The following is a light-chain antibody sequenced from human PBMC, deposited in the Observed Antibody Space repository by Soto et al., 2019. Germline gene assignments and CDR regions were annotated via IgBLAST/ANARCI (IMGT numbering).Light chain of an antibody. Sequence: IQMTQSPSSLSASIGDRVTITCRASQTISNHLAWYQQKPGKPPQLLISVASRLQNGVPSRFSGSGSGTDFTLTISSLQPEDFGTYYCQQTFSTLTFGPGTKVDIK. J-gene: IGKJ3*01. CDR1: QTISNH. V-gene: IGKV1-39*01. CDR2: VAS. CDR3: QQTFSTLT.